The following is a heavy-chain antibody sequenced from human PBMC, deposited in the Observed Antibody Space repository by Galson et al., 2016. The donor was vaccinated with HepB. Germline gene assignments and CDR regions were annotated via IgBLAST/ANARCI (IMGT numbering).Heavy chain of an antibody. D-gene: IGHD2-15*01. CDR3: ARIGEVAANVFYYGLDV. Sequence: EPLSLTCTVSGGSISSYYWSWIRQPPGKGLEWIGYIYDRGSTNYNPSLKSRVTISLDTSKNQFSLKLTSVTAADTAVYFCARIGEVAANVFYYGLDVWGQGTTVTVSS. V-gene: IGHV4-59*01. CDR2: IYDRGST. J-gene: IGHJ6*02. CDR1: GGSISSYY.